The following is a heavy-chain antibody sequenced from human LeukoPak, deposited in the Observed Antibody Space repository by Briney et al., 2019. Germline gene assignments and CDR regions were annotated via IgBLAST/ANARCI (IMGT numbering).Heavy chain of an antibody. CDR3: ARDPERYLRTGHYDY. CDR2: IDYDGSHI. J-gene: IGHJ4*02. V-gene: IGHV3-21*01. D-gene: IGHD3-10*02. CDR1: GFTFSTSA. Sequence: PGGSLRLSCAGSGFTFSTSAMNWVRQVPGKGLEWVSSIDYDGSHISYSASVKGRFSISRDNARDSVYLQMDSLRAEDTAVYYCARDPERYLRTGHYDYWGQETLVIASS.